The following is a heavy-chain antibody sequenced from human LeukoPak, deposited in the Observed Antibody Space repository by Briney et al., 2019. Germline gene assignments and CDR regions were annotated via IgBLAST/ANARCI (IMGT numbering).Heavy chain of an antibody. Sequence: GGSLRLSCAASGFTFDDYGMSWVRQAPGKGPEWVSGINWNGGSTGYADSVKGRFTISRDNAKNSLYLQMNSLRAEDTAVYYCAGSDTTGYSPREWDYWYFDLWGRGTLVTVSS. J-gene: IGHJ2*01. V-gene: IGHV3-20*04. CDR3: AGSDTTGYSPREWDYWYFDL. CDR2: INWNGGST. D-gene: IGHD3-9*01. CDR1: GFTFDDYG.